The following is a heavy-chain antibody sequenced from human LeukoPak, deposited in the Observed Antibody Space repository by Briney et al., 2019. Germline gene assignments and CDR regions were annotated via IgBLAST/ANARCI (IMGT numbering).Heavy chain of an antibody. CDR1: GFTFSSYA. D-gene: IGHD5-12*01. CDR2: ISYDGSNK. Sequence: GGPLRLSCAASGFTFSSYAMHWVRQAPGKGLEWVAVISYDGSNKYYADSVKGRFTISRDNSKNTLYLQMNSLRAEDTAVYYCARDVGYFIVAGSFDYWGQGTLVTVSS. V-gene: IGHV3-30*04. J-gene: IGHJ4*02. CDR3: ARDVGYFIVAGSFDY.